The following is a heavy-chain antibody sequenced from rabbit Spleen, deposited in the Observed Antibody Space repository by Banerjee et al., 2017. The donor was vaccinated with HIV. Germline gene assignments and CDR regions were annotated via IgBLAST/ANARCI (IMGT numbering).Heavy chain of an antibody. CDR2: IVPIFGVT. Sequence: QLVESGGGLVQPGGSLKLSCKASGFDFSTYSMSWVRQAPGKGLEWIGYIVPIFGVTYYANWVNGRFTISSHNAQNTLYLQLNSLTAADTATYFCTRDGAGGSYFALWGQGTLVTV. V-gene: IGHV1S7*01. CDR1: GFDFSTYS. D-gene: IGHD8-1*01. CDR3: TRDGAGGSYFAL. J-gene: IGHJ3*01.